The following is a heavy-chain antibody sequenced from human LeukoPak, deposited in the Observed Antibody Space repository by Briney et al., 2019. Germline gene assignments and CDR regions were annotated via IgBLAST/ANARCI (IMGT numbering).Heavy chain of an antibody. CDR2: ISGSGGTT. V-gene: IGHV3-23*01. CDR1: GFTFSSYA. D-gene: IGHD1-14*01. Sequence: PGGSLRLSCAASGFTFSSYAMSWGRQAPGKGLEWVSGISGSGGTTSYADSVKGRFTISRDNSKNTLYLQMNSLRAEDTAVYCCAKNRGALNYMDVWGKGTTVTVSS. CDR3: AKNRGALNYMDV. J-gene: IGHJ6*03.